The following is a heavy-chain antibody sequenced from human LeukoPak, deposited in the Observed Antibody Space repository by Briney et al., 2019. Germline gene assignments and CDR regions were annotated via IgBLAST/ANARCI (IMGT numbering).Heavy chain of an antibody. D-gene: IGHD3-22*01. V-gene: IGHV1-2*02. Sequence: ASVKVSCKASGHTFTGYYMHWVRQAPGQGLEWMGWIHPNSGGTNYAQKFQGRVTMTRDTSISTAYMELSRLRSDDTAVYYCARGTQYYYDSSGYSDYWGQGTLVTVSS. CDR3: ARGTQYYYDSSGYSDY. CDR1: GHTFTGYY. J-gene: IGHJ4*02. CDR2: IHPNSGGT.